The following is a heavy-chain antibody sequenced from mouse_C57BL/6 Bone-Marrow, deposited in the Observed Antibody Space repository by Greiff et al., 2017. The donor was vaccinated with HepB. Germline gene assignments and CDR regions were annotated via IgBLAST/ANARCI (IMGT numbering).Heavy chain of an antibody. D-gene: IGHD2-5*01. CDR3: VRQCHYSNYGRYWYFDV. V-gene: IGHV10-1*01. Sequence: EVQLVESGGGLVQPKGSLKLSGAASGFSFNTYAMNWVRQAPGKGLEWVARIRSKSNNYATYYADSVKDRFTISRDDSESMLYLQMNNLKTEDTAMYYCVRQCHYSNYGRYWYFDVWGTGTTVTVSS. J-gene: IGHJ1*03. CDR1: GFSFNTYA. CDR2: IRSKSNNYAT.